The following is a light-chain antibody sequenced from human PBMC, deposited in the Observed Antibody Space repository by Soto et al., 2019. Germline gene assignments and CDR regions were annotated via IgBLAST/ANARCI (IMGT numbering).Light chain of an antibody. V-gene: IGLV2-11*01. CDR3: CSYAGSYTHYV. J-gene: IGLJ1*01. CDR1: SSDVGGYNY. CDR2: DVS. Sequence: QSVLTQPRSVSGSPGQSVTISCTGPSSDVGGYNYVSWYQQHPGKAPKLMIYDVSKRPSGVPDRFSGSKSGNTASLTISGLQAEDEADYYCCSYAGSYTHYVFGTGTKLTVL.